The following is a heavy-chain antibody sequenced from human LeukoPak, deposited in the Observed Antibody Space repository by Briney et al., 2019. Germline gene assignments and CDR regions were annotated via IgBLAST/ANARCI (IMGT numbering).Heavy chain of an antibody. Sequence: SETLSLTCTVSGGSISSGDYYWSWIRQPPGKGLEWIGYIYYSGSTYYNPSLKSRVTISVDTSKNQFSLKLSSVTAADMAVYYCARSLGGDANRFDYWGQGTLVTVSS. CDR1: GGSISSGDYY. CDR2: IYYSGST. V-gene: IGHV4-30-4*01. J-gene: IGHJ4*02. CDR3: ARSLGGDANRFDY. D-gene: IGHD7-27*01.